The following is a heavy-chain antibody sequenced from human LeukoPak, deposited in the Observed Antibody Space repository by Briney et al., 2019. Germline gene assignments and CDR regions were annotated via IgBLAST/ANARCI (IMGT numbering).Heavy chain of an antibody. CDR3: ARDQTTVTNPATTGNWFDP. V-gene: IGHV4-61*02. Sequence: SQTLSLTCTVSGGSISSGSYYWSWIRQPAGKGLEWIRRIYTSGSTNYNPSLKSRVTISVDTSKNQFSLKLSSVTAADTAVYYCARDQTTVTNPATTGNWFDPWGQGTLVTVSS. D-gene: IGHD4-17*01. CDR1: GGSISSGSYY. J-gene: IGHJ5*02. CDR2: IYTSGST.